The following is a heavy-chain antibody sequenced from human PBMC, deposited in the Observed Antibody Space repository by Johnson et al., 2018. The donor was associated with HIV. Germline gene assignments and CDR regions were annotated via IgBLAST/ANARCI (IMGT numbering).Heavy chain of an antibody. V-gene: IGHV3-30*04. Sequence: QMLLVESGGGVVQPGRSLRLSCAASGFTFSSYAMHWVRQAPGKGLEWVAVISYDGSNKYYADSVKGRFTISRDNSKNTLYLQMNSLRAEDTAVYYCARGGPIAVETTGAFDIWGQGTMVTVSS. CDR3: ARGGPIAVETTGAFDI. CDR2: ISYDGSNK. J-gene: IGHJ3*02. D-gene: IGHD6-19*01. CDR1: GFTFSSYA.